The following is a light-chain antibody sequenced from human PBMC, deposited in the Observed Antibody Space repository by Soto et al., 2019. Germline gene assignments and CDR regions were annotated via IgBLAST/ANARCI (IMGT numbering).Light chain of an antibody. CDR3: QHADRGTRIN. Sequence: DRDMTHSHFCYCVYVGAMVTITCRNSEDISTWLAWYQQKPGKAPKLLIYAASSLQSGVQSRFSASGSGTDFTLTISSLQPEDFATYYCQHADRGTRINLGQVTRLAI. V-gene: IGKV1-12*01. CDR1: EDISTW. CDR2: AAS. J-gene: IGKJ5*01.